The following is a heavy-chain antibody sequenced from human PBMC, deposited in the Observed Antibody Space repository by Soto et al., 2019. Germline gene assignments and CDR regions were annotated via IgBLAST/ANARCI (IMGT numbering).Heavy chain of an antibody. CDR2: FDPEDGET. J-gene: IGHJ4*02. CDR3: ATANWYFDILTGYHHYFDY. V-gene: IGHV1-24*01. CDR1: GYTLTELS. Sequence: ASVKVSCKVSGYTLTELSMHWVRQAPGKGLEWMVGFDPEDGETIYAQKFQGRVTMTEDTSTDTAYMELSSLRSEDAAVYYCATANWYFDILTGYHHYFDYWGQGTLVTVSS. D-gene: IGHD3-9*01.